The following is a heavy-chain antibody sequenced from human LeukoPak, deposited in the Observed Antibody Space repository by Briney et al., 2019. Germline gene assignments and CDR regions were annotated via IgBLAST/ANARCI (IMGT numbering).Heavy chain of an antibody. D-gene: IGHD6-13*01. Sequence: GGSLRLSCAASGFSFSTYWMSSVRQTPGKGLEFVANIDQGGSVRNYMDSLKGRCTISRDNAKKSLYLEINSLRADDTAVYYCARDPESSSFDLWGRGALVTVSS. V-gene: IGHV3-7*01. CDR3: ARDPESSSFDL. CDR1: GFSFSTYW. CDR2: IDQGGSVR. J-gene: IGHJ4*02.